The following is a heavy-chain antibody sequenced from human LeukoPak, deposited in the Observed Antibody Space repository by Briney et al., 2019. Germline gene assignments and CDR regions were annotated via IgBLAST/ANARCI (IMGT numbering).Heavy chain of an antibody. Sequence: GGSLRLSCAASGFTFSSYAMHWVRQAPGKGLEWVAVITYDGSNKYYADSVKGRFTISRDNSKNTLYLQMNSLRAEDTAVYYCARDPDVYCSSTSCPGAFDYWGQGTLVSVSS. D-gene: IGHD2-2*01. CDR1: GFTFSSYA. CDR2: ITYDGSNK. V-gene: IGHV3-30*04. CDR3: ARDPDVYCSSTSCPGAFDY. J-gene: IGHJ4*02.